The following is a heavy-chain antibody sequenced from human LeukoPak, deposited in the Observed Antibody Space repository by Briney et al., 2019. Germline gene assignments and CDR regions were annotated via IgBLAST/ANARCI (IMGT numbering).Heavy chain of an antibody. Sequence: SETLSLTCTVSGGSISSYYWSWIRQPPGKGLEWIGYIYYSGSTNYNPSLKSRVTISVDTSRNQFSLKLSSVTAADTAVYYCARADQRLYTRGWTYHFDFWGQGTLVTVSS. CDR1: GGSISSYY. CDR3: ARADQRLYTRGWTYHFDF. V-gene: IGHV4-59*01. D-gene: IGHD6-19*01. CDR2: IYYSGST. J-gene: IGHJ4*02.